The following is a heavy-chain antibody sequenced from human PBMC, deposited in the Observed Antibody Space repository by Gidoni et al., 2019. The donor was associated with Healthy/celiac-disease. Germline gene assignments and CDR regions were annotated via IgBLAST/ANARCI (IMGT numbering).Heavy chain of an antibody. J-gene: IGHJ2*01. CDR2: ISWNSGSI. Sequence: EVQLVESGGGLVQPGRSLRLSCAASGFTFDDYAMHWVRQAPGKGLEWVSGISWNSGSIGYADSVKGRFTISRDNAKNSLYLQMNSLRAEDTALYYCAKVGGSSWYFSWYFDLWGRGTLVTVSS. CDR3: AKVGGSSWYFSWYFDL. V-gene: IGHV3-9*01. CDR1: GFTFDDYA. D-gene: IGHD6-13*01.